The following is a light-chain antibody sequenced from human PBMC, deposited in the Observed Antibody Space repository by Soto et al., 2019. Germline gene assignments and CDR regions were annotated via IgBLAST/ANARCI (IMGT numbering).Light chain of an antibody. Sequence: QSALTQPASVSGSPGQSITISCTGTSSDVGAYNSVSWYQQHPGKAPKLMIYEVSNRPSGVSNRFSGSKSGNTAALTISGVQAEDEAAYYCSSYTSSSTLVVFGGGTKLTVL. V-gene: IGLV2-14*01. CDR1: SSDVGAYNS. J-gene: IGLJ2*01. CDR3: SSYTSSSTLVV. CDR2: EVS.